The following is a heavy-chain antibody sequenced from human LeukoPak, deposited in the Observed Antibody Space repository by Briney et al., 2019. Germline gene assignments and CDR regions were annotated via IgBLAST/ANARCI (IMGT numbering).Heavy chain of an antibody. CDR3: ARFVRRGCTNDVCYFDAFDI. Sequence: SVKVSCKASGGTFSSYAISWVRQAPGQGLEWMGRIIPILGIANYAQKFQGRVTITADKSTSTAYMELSSLRSEDTAVYYCARFVRRGCTNDVCYFDAFDIWGQGTMVTVSS. D-gene: IGHD2-8*01. CDR2: IIPILGIA. J-gene: IGHJ3*02. CDR1: GGTFSSYA. V-gene: IGHV1-69*04.